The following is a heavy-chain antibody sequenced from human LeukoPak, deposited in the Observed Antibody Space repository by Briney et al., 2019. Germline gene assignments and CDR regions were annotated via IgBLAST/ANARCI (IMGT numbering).Heavy chain of an antibody. Sequence: GGSLRLSCVASGFTFNNYAMNWVRQAPGKGLEWVSSITSSSSYIYYADSVKGRFTISRDNAKNSLYLQMNSLRAEDTAVYYCARHVVAVGFDYWGQGTLVTVSS. V-gene: IGHV3-21*01. CDR2: ITSSSSYI. D-gene: IGHD3-22*01. CDR1: GFTFNNYA. J-gene: IGHJ4*02. CDR3: ARHVVAVGFDY.